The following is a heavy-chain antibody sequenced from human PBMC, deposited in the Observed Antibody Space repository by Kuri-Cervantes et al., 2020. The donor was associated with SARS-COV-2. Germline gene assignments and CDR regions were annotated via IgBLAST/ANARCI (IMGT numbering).Heavy chain of an antibody. V-gene: IGHV4-30-4*01. CDR3: ARGWGGYCSSTSCYYYYYGMDV. D-gene: IGHD2-2*01. J-gene: IGHJ6*02. CDR2: IYYSGNT. Sequence: LRLSCTVAGGPISSGDYYWSWIRQPPGKGLEWIGYIYYSGNTYYNPSLKSRFNISVDTSKNQFSLKLSSVTATDTAVYYCARGWGGYCSSTSCYYYYYGMDVWGQGTTVTVSS. CDR1: GGPISSGDYY.